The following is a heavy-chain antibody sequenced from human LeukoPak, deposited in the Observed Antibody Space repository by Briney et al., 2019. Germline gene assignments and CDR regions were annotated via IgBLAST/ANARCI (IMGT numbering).Heavy chain of an antibody. J-gene: IGHJ6*02. Sequence: GASVKVSCKASGYTFTSYDINWVRQATGQGLEWMGWMNPNSGNTGYAQKFQGRVTMTEDTSTDTAYMELSSLRSEDTAVYYCATVGGYSYGYYWAVYYYGMDVWGQGTTVTVSS. CDR1: GYTFTSYD. D-gene: IGHD5-18*01. CDR3: ATVGGYSYGYYWAVYYYGMDV. CDR2: MNPNSGNT. V-gene: IGHV1-8*01.